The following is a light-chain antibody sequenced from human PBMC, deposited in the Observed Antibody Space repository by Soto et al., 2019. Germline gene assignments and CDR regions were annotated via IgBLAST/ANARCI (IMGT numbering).Light chain of an antibody. CDR3: QQAYSLPIT. Sequence: IQATQSPSSLCASVGAGGTTTCRASQDIAGYLAWYQHKPGRTPELLIHGASRLQSGVPARFSGSGSGTDFTLSINSLQPEDFATYYCQQAYSLPITFGQGTRLEI. CDR2: GAS. J-gene: IGKJ5*01. V-gene: IGKV1-12*01. CDR1: QDIAGY.